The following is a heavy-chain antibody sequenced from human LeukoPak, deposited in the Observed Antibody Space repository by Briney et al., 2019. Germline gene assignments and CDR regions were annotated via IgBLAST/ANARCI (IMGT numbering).Heavy chain of an antibody. V-gene: IGHV3-48*01. Sequence: GGSLRLSCTGSGFIFDTYGMNWVRQAPGTGLEWVSYISRNSDTTYYAASVEGRFTISRDNAKNSLFLQMNSLRADDTGVYYCVRSLFDRLMRDWGQGTLVTVSS. CDR1: GFIFDTYG. J-gene: IGHJ4*02. CDR3: VRSLFDRLMRD. D-gene: IGHD3-3*01. CDR2: ISRNSDTT.